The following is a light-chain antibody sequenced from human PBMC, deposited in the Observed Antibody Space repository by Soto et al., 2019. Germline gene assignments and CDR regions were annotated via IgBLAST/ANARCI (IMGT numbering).Light chain of an antibody. CDR2: GAS. V-gene: IGKV3-15*01. CDR3: QQYNNWPLT. CDR1: QSVSSN. Sequence: DIVMTQSPATLSVSPGDRATLSCRASQSVSSNLAWYHQKPGQAPRLLIYGASTRATGIPARFSGSGAGTEFTLTISTLQSEDFAVYYCQQYNNWPLTFGPGTKVEIK. J-gene: IGKJ3*01.